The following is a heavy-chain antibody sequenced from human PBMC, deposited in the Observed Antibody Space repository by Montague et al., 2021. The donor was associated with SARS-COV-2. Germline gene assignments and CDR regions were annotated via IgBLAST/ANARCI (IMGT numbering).Heavy chain of an antibody. CDR1: GGSISSASYY. CDR3: ARVLAVAGLFDY. Sequence: ETLSLACTVSGGSISSASYYWSWIRQPPGKGLEWIGCISYSGSTYYNPSLKSRVTISVDTSKNQFSLKLSSVTAADTAVYYCARVLAVAGLFDYWGQGTLVTVSS. D-gene: IGHD6-19*01. V-gene: IGHV4-39*07. CDR2: ISYSGST. J-gene: IGHJ4*02.